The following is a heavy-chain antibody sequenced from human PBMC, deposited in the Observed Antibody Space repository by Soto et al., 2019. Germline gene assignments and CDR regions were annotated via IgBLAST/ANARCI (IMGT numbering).Heavy chain of an antibody. J-gene: IGHJ6*02. Sequence: GESLKISCDTSGYSFTTYWLALVRQRPGKGLEWMGIINPGIINPADSDIRYSPSFQGRVTISADRSINTAYLQWSSLEASDTAIYYCARHEQFYYQFYGMDVWGQGTTVTVSS. CDR1: GYSFTTYW. CDR2: INPGIINPADSDI. D-gene: IGHD4-4*01. CDR3: ARHEQFYYQFYGMDV. V-gene: IGHV5-51*01.